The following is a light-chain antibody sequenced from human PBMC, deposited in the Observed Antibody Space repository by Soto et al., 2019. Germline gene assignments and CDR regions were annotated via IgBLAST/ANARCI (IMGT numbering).Light chain of an antibody. Sequence: EVVMTQSPATLSVSPGEIATLACRASQSVGSNFAWYQQKPGQAPRLLIYGASTRATDIPGRFSGSRSGAEFTLTINSLQSEDFAVYYCQPYNNLPLTFGGGTKVDI. CDR2: GAS. CDR3: QPYNNLPLT. CDR1: QSVGSN. V-gene: IGKV3-15*01. J-gene: IGKJ4*01.